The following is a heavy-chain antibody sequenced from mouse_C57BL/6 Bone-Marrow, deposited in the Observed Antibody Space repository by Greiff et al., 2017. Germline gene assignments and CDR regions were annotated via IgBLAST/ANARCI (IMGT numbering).Heavy chain of an antibody. CDR3: ARDDGPFGV. CDR2: ISIGSSTI. J-gene: IGHJ1*03. CDR1: GFTFSDYG. D-gene: IGHD2-3*01. V-gene: IGHV5-17*01. Sequence: EVQLVESGGGLVKPGGSLKLSCAASGFTFSDYGMHWVRQAPEKGLEWVAYISIGSSTIYYADTVKGRFTISRDNAKNTLFLQMTRLRAEDTAVYYCARDDGPFGVWGTGTTVTVSS.